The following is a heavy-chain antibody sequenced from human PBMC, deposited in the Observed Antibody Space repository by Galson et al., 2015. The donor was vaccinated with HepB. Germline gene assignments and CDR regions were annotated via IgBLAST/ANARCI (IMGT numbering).Heavy chain of an antibody. CDR3: ARDRRGEVDTAMAVFDL. CDR2: ISTSSTFT. CDR1: GFTFSHYY. D-gene: IGHD5-18*01. V-gene: IGHV3-11*06. Sequence: SLRLSCAASGFTFSHYYMSWIRQAPGKGLEWISYISTSSTFTFYSDSVRGRFTVSRDDAKNSLSLQMNSLTGEDTAVYYCARDRRGEVDTAMAVFDLWCQGTLVTVSS. J-gene: IGHJ4*02.